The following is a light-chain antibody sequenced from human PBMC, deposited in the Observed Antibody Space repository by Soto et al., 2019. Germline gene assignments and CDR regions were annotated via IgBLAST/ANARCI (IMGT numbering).Light chain of an antibody. Sequence: QSVLTQPPSVSGAPGQRVTISCTGSSSNIGAGFDVHWYQQLPGTAPKLLIYGNTNRPSGVPDRFSGSKSGTSASLAITGLQAEDEADYYCQSYGSSLSYFWVFGGGTQLTVL. CDR3: QSYGSSLSYFWV. V-gene: IGLV1-40*01. CDR2: GNT. CDR1: SSNIGAGFD. J-gene: IGLJ3*02.